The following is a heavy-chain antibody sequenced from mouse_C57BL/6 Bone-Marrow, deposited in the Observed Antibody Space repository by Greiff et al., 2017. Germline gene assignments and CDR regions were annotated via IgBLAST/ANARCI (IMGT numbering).Heavy chain of an antibody. D-gene: IGHD1-1*01. CDR3: TPSYYYGSSFFDY. CDR1: GFNIKDDY. V-gene: IGHV14-4*01. CDR2: IDPENGDT. J-gene: IGHJ2*01. Sequence: LQQSGAELVRPGASVKLSCTASGFNIKDDYMHWVKQRPEQGLEWIGWIDPENGDTEYASKFQGKATITADTSSNTAYLQLSSLTSEDTAVYYCTPSYYYGSSFFDYWGQGTTLTVSS.